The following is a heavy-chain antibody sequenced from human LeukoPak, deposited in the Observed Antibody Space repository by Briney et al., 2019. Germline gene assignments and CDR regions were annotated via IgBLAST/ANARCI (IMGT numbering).Heavy chain of an antibody. D-gene: IGHD1-20*01. CDR3: ARVNWINDY. CDR2: IHHSGST. CDR1: GYSIRRGYQ. V-gene: IGHV4-38-2*02. Sequence: SETLSLTCSVSGYSIRRGYQWGWIRQPPGKGLEWIGTIHHSGSTYYNPSLKSRVTISVDTSKNQFSLKLTSVTAADTAVYYCARVNWINDYWGQGTLVTVSS. J-gene: IGHJ4*02.